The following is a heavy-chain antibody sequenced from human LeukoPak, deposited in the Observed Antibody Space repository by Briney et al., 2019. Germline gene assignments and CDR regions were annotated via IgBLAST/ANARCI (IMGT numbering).Heavy chain of an antibody. CDR2: IYYSGST. CDR1: GGSISSYY. J-gene: IGHJ4*02. V-gene: IGHV4-59*01. D-gene: IGHD3-22*01. CDR3: ARDGRREYYYDS. Sequence: SETLSLTCTVSGGSISSYYWSWIRQPPGKGLEWIGYIYYSGSTNYNPSLKSRVTISVDTSKNQFSLKLSSVTAADTAVYYCARDGRREYYYDSWGQGTLVTVSP.